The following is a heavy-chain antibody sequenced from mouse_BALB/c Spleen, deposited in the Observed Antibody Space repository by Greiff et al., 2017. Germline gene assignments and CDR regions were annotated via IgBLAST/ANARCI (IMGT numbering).Heavy chain of an antibody. CDR3: TIYDGYYGYFDY. V-gene: IGHV1S126*01. D-gene: IGHD2-3*01. CDR1: GYTFSSYW. CDR2: IYPSDSYT. Sequence: VQLQESGAELMKPGASVKISCKATGYTFSSYWIEWVKQRPGQGLEWIGNIYPSDSYTNYNQKFKDKATLTVDKSSSTAYMQLSSPTSEDSAVYYCTIYDGYYGYFDYWGQGTTLTVSS. J-gene: IGHJ2*01.